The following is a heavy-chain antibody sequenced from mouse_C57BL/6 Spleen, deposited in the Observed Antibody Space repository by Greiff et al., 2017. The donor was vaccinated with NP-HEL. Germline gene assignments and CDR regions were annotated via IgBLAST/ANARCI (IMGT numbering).Heavy chain of an antibody. CDR3: AREANWYYFDY. D-gene: IGHD4-1*01. J-gene: IGHJ2*01. V-gene: IGHV3-6*01. CDR1: GYSIPSGYY. CDR2: ISYDGSN. Sequence: EVQLQQSGPGLVKPSQSLSLTCSVTGYSIPSGYYWNWIRQFPGNKLEWMGYISYDGSNNYNPSLKNRISITRDTSKNQFFLKLNSVTTEDTATYYCAREANWYYFDYWGQGTTLTVSS.